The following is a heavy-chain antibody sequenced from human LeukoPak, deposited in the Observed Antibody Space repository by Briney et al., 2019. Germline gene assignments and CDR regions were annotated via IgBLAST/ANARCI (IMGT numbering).Heavy chain of an antibody. CDR2: ISAYNGNT. D-gene: IGHD4-17*01. J-gene: IGHJ4*02. Sequence: ASVKVSCKASGYTFTSYGISWVRQAPGQGLEWMGWISAYNGNTNYAQKLQGRVTMTTDTSTSTAYMELSSLRSEDTAVYYCARDGERLYGDYVGGDYWGQGTLVTVSS. CDR3: ARDGERLYGDYVGGDY. CDR1: GYTFTSYG. V-gene: IGHV1-18*01.